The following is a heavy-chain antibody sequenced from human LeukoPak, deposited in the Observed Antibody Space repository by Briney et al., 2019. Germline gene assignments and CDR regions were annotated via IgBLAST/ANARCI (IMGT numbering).Heavy chain of an antibody. D-gene: IGHD4-17*01. CDR2: INPNSGGT. CDR3: ARGDGDYVRGNWFDP. CDR1: GYTFTDYY. J-gene: IGHJ5*02. V-gene: IGHV1-2*02. Sequence: ASVKVSCKASGYTFTDYYMHWVRQAPGQGLEWMGWINPNSGGTNYAQKSQGRVTMTRDTSISTAYMELSRLRSDDTAVYYCARGDGDYVRGNWFDPWGQGTLVTVSS.